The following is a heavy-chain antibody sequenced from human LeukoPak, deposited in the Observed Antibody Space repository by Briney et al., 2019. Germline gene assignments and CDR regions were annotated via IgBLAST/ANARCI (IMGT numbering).Heavy chain of an antibody. CDR3: IRGRGGSSLPLDAFDI. J-gene: IGHJ3*02. CDR1: GFTFSSCW. CDR2: IKSDGSIT. V-gene: IGHV3-74*01. Sequence: GGSLRLSCAASGFTFSSCWMHWVRQAPGKGLVWVSRIKSDGSITNYADSVKGRFTISRDNGKNTLYLQMNSLRAEDTAVYYCIRGRGGSSLPLDAFDIWGQGTMVTVSS. D-gene: IGHD1-26*01.